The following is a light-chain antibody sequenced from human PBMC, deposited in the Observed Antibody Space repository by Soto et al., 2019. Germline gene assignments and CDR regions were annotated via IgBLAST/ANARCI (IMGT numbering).Light chain of an antibody. CDR2: AAS. CDR3: LQDYSYPLT. J-gene: IGKJ1*01. Sequence: QLTQSPTSLSASVVDEFTITCLAIQGIINDLGWYQQKPGKAPKVLIYAASSLQSGVPSRFSGSGSGTDFTLTISSLQPEDFATYYCLQDYSYPLTFGQGTMVDVK. CDR1: QGIIND. V-gene: IGKV1-6*01.